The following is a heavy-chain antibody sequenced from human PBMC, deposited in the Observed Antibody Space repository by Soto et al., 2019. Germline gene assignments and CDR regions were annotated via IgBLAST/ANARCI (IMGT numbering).Heavy chain of an antibody. CDR1: GFTFSYYW. D-gene: IGHD1-26*01. CDR2: IHSDGSST. J-gene: IGHJ3*01. V-gene: IGHV3-74*01. Sequence: EVQLVESGGGLVRPGGSLRLSCAASGFTFSYYWMHWVRQAPGKGLVWVSRIHSDGSSTTYADFVKGRFIISRGNARNTVDLQMKSGRVEDTAGYYCARGDRGAFDLLGPGTVVTVAS. CDR3: ARGDRGAFDL.